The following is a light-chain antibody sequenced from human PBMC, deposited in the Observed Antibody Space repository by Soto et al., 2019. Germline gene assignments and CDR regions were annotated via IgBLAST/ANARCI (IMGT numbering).Light chain of an antibody. V-gene: IGKV1-39*01. J-gene: IGKJ1*01. CDR3: QQSYSTPWT. CDR1: QSISSY. CDR2: AAS. Sequence: DIQMTQSPSSLSASVGDRVTITCRASQSISSYLNWYQQKPGQAPKLLIYAASSLQSGVPSRFSGSGSGTDLTLNISSRQPEEFATYYCQQSYSTPWTFVQGTKVEIK.